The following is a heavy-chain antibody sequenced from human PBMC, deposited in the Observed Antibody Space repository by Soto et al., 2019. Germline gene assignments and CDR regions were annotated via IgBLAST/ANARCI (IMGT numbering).Heavy chain of an antibody. J-gene: IGHJ3*01. Sequence: EAKLEESGGGLIEPGGCLRLSCAASGFSFSAFEMNWVRQAPGKGPEWVAHIKSGGSLTLYAASVKGRFTISRDDADNSLYLQMNRLRAEDTALYYCTKEKSVMNSGYDAFDLWGRGTMVTVSS. CDR3: TKEKSVMNSGYDAFDL. CDR2: IKSGGSLT. CDR1: GFSFSAFE. V-gene: IGHV3-48*03. D-gene: IGHD5-12*01.